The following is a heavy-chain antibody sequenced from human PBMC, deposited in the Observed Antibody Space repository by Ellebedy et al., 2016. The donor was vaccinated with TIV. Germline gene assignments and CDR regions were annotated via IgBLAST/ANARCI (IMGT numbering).Heavy chain of an antibody. D-gene: IGHD3-10*01. CDR1: GFIFSHYW. V-gene: IGHV3-74*01. CDR3: VREGLGGSLDI. J-gene: IGHJ3*02. CDR2: IHSDGSIT. Sequence: PGGSLRLSCAASGFIFSHYWMHWVRQAPGKGLVWVSRIHSDGSITWYAEFVRGRFTVSRDNGKNTLSLEMNSLRAEDTAVYYCVREGLGGSLDIWGLGTMVTVSS.